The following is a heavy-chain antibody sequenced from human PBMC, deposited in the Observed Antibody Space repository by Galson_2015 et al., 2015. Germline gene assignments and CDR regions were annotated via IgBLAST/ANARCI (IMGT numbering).Heavy chain of an antibody. CDR2: TYYRSKWNN. Sequence: GDSVSSNSAAWNWIRQSPSRGLEWLGRTYYRSKWNNDYAVSVKSRITINPDTSKNQFSLQLNSVTPEDTAVYYCARDSIAAAGTDYYYGMDVWGQGTTVTVSS. CDR1: GDSVSSNSAA. CDR3: ARDSIAAAGTDYYYGMDV. J-gene: IGHJ6*02. V-gene: IGHV6-1*01. D-gene: IGHD6-13*01.